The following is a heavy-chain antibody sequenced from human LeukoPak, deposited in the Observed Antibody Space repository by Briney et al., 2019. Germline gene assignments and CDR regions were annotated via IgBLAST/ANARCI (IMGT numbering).Heavy chain of an antibody. CDR3: ARARIQLWPNAGFDY. CDR2: IKQDGSEK. Sequence: GGSLRLSCAASGFTFSSYWMSWVRQAPGKGLEWVANIKQDGSEKYYVDSVKGRFTISRDNAKNSLYLQMNSLRAEDTAVYYCARARIQLWPNAGFDYWGQGTLVTVS. V-gene: IGHV3-7*01. J-gene: IGHJ4*02. D-gene: IGHD5-18*01. CDR1: GFTFSSYW.